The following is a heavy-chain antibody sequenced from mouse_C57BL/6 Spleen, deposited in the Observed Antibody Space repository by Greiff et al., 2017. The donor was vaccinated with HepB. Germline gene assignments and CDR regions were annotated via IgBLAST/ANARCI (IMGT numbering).Heavy chain of an antibody. CDR2: IHPNSGST. V-gene: IGHV1-64*01. CDR3: ARKGLYYFDY. CDR1: GYTFTSYW. Sequence: VQLQQSGAELVKPGASVKLSCKASGYTFTSYWMHWVKQRPGQGLEWIGMIHPNSGSTNYNEKFKSKATLTVDKSSSTAYMQLSSLTSEDSAVYYCARKGLYYFDYWGQGTTLTVSS. J-gene: IGHJ2*01.